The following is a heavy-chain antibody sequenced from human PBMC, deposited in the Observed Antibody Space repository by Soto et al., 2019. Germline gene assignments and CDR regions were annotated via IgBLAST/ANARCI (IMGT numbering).Heavy chain of an antibody. CDR3: GTDLPQGACYLDY. CDR1: GFAFSSSW. D-gene: IGHD1-26*01. V-gene: IGHV3-7*01. CDR2: INEDGSLK. J-gene: IGHJ4*02. Sequence: GGSLRLSCAASGFAFSSSWMAWVRQAPGRGLEWVANINEDGSLKGYVDSVKGRFTISRDNARNSLNMQMNSLRAEDTAVYYWGTDLPQGACYLDYWRPGTLVTVSS.